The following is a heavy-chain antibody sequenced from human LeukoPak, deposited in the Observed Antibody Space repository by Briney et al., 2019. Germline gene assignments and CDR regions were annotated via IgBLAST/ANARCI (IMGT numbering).Heavy chain of an antibody. D-gene: IGHD6-19*01. CDR2: IYYSGST. CDR3: ARDNPHSSGWYGWFDP. J-gene: IGHJ5*02. V-gene: IGHV4-61*08. Sequence: SETLSLTCTVSGGSISSGDYYWSWIRQPPGKGLEWIGYIYYSGSTNYNPSLKSRVTISVDTSKNQFSLKLSSVTAADTAVYYCARDNPHSSGWYGWFDPWGQGTLVTVSS. CDR1: GGSISSGDYY.